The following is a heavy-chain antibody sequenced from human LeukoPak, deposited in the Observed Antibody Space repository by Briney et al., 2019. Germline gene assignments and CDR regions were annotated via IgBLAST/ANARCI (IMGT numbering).Heavy chain of an antibody. D-gene: IGHD5-18*01. CDR1: GGSISSSSYY. Sequence: SETLSLTCTVSGGSISSSSYYWGWIRQPPGKGLEWIGSIYHSGSAYYNPSLKSRVTISIDTSKNQMSLRVNSVTAADTAVYYCARHTYGYDLYYFDYWGQGTLVTVSS. J-gene: IGHJ4*02. V-gene: IGHV4-39*01. CDR3: ARHTYGYDLYYFDY. CDR2: IYHSGSA.